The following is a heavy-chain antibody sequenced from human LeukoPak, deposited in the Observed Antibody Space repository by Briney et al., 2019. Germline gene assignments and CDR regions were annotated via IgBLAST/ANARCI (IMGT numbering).Heavy chain of an antibody. Sequence: GGSLRLSCAASGFTFSDYGMSWVRQAPGKGLEWVSAISGSGADTYYADSVKGRFTISRDNSKNTLYLQMNSLRAEDTAVYYCARDRGYSPFDYWGQGTLVTVSS. CDR1: GFTFSDYG. D-gene: IGHD5-18*01. V-gene: IGHV3-23*01. J-gene: IGHJ4*02. CDR3: ARDRGYSPFDY. CDR2: ISGSGADT.